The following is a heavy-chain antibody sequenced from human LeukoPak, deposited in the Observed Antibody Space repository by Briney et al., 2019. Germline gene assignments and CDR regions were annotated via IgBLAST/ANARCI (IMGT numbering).Heavy chain of an antibody. Sequence: PGRSLRLSCAASGFTFSSYAMHWVRQAPGKGLEWVAVISYDGSNKYYADSVKGRFTISRDSSKNTLYLQMNSLRPDDTSVYYCARALAAAGYWFDPWGQGTLVTVSS. CDR3: ARALAAAGYWFDP. J-gene: IGHJ5*02. CDR1: GFTFSSYA. D-gene: IGHD6-13*01. V-gene: IGHV3-30*04. CDR2: ISYDGSNK.